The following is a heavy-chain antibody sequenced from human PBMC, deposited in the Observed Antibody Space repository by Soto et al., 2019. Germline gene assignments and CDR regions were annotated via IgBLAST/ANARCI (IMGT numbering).Heavy chain of an antibody. CDR2: VSDYGSNA. V-gene: IGHV3-30-3*01. D-gene: IGHD3-22*01. CDR3: AGVRPGDNGYPFFDY. CDR1: DFSFSTST. J-gene: IGHJ4*02. Sequence: QVQLVESGGGVVQPGRSLRLSCAASDFSFSTSTMHWVRLTAGKGLEWVALVSDYGSNADYADSVQGRFTISRDNSKNTLFLQMDSLRPEDTAIYYCAGVRPGDNGYPFFDYWGQGTLVTVSS.